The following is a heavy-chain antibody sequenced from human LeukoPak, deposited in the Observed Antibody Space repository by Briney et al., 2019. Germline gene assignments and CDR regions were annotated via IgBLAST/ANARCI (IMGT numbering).Heavy chain of an antibody. V-gene: IGHV3-21*01. CDR3: ATLGDYDYVWGSYRYELIY. CDR1: GFRFFNYE. Sequence: GGSLRLSCEASGFRFFNYEMNWVRQAPGKGLEWVSSISSSSSYIYYADSVKGRFTISRDNAKNSLYLQMNSLRAEDTAVYYCATLGDYDYVWGSYRYELIYWGQGTLVTVSS. J-gene: IGHJ4*02. CDR2: ISSSSSYI. D-gene: IGHD3-16*02.